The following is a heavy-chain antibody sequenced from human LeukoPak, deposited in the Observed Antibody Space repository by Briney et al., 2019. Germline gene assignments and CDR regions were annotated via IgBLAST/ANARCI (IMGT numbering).Heavy chain of an antibody. J-gene: IGHJ4*02. D-gene: IGHD6-19*01. CDR2: INPGGTET. V-gene: IGHV3-7*01. CDR3: GRFGYVAGVDL. Sequence: GGSLRLSCAASGFSLSTYWVTWVRQAPGTGLEWVANINPGGTETYYVEPVKGRLTISRDNAKNLVYLQMNSLRAEDSAVYHCGRFGYVAGVDLWGQGTLVTVSS. CDR1: GFSLSTYW.